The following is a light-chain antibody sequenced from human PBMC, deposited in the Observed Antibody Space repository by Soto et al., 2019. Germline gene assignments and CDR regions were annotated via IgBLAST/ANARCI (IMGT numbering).Light chain of an antibody. Sequence: QSVLTQPPSVSGAPGQRVTISCTGSSSNIGAGYGVHWYQQLPGTAPKVLIYGNSNRPSGVPDRFSGSKSGASASLAITGLQAEDEADYYRQSYDSSLSAVVFGGGTKLTVL. CDR3: QSYDSSLSAVV. J-gene: IGLJ2*01. CDR2: GNS. V-gene: IGLV1-40*01. CDR1: SSNIGAGYG.